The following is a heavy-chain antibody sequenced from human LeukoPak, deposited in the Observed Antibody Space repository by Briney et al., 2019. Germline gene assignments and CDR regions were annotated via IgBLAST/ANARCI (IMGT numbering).Heavy chain of an antibody. CDR2: IIPIFGTA. J-gene: IGHJ5*02. CDR3: ASGMVRGLLGWFDP. V-gene: IGHV1-69*05. CDR1: GYTFTSYD. Sequence: SVKVSCKASGYTFTSYDINWVRQAPGQGLEWMGGIIPIFGTANYAQKFQGRVTITTDESTSTAYMELSSLRSEDTAVYYCASGMVRGLLGWFDPWGQGTLVTVSS. D-gene: IGHD3-10*01.